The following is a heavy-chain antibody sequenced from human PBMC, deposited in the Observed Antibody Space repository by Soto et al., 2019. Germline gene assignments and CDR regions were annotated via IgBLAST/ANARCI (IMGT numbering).Heavy chain of an antibody. CDR2: ISGSGGST. CDR3: AKGAGLLRYFDWLLSY. D-gene: IGHD3-9*01. CDR1: GFTFSSYA. J-gene: IGHJ4*02. Sequence: GGSLRLSCAASGFTFSSYAMSWVRQAPGKGLEWVSAISGSGGSTYYADSVKGRFTISRDNSKNTLYLQMNSLRAEDTAVYYCAKGAGLLRYFDWLLSYWGQGTLVTVSS. V-gene: IGHV3-23*01.